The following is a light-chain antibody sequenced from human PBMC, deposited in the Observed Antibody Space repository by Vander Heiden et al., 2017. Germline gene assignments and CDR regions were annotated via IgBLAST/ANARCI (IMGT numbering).Light chain of an antibody. CDR1: QSISSY. J-gene: IGKJ4*01. CDR3: QQSDSTPLT. V-gene: IGKV1-39*01. CDR2: AAS. Sequence: IQITPSPAYLSASVGDRVTSTCRASQSISSYLNWYQQKPGKAPKLLIYAASSLQSGVPSRFSGSGSGTDFTLTISRLQPEDFATYYCQQSDSTPLTFGGGTKVEIK.